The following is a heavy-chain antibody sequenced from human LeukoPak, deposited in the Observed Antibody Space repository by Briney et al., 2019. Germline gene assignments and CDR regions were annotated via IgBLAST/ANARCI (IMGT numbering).Heavy chain of an antibody. Sequence: SETLSLTCTVSGGSISTSNYYWGWIRQPPGKGLEWIGNIFYSGSTYYNPSLKSRVTISVDTSKNQFSLKLSSVTAADTAVYYCARSDLKHYGSGSYPAFDIWGQGTMVTVSS. J-gene: IGHJ3*02. CDR1: GGSISTSNYY. D-gene: IGHD3-10*01. CDR3: ARSDLKHYGSGSYPAFDI. V-gene: IGHV4-39*07. CDR2: IFYSGST.